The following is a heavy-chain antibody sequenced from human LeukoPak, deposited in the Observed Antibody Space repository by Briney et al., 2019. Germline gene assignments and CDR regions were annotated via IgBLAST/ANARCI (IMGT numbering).Heavy chain of an antibody. CDR3: ARFSSSSSSVKNYYYYYYMDV. Sequence: SQTLSLTCAISGDSVSSYSAAWNWIRQSPSRGLEWQGRTYYRSKWYNDYAVSVKSRITINPNTSKNQFSLQLNSVTPEDTAVYYCARFSSSSSSVKNYYYYYYMDVWGKGTTVTVSS. D-gene: IGHD6-6*01. CDR1: GDSVSSYSAA. J-gene: IGHJ6*03. CDR2: TYYRSKWYN. V-gene: IGHV6-1*01.